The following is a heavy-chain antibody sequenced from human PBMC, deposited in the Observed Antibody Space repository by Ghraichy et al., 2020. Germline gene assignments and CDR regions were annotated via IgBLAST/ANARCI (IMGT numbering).Heavy chain of an antibody. CDR2: INHSGST. CDR1: GGSFSGYY. J-gene: IGHJ4*02. D-gene: IGHD4-11*01. Sequence: SETLSLTCAVYGGSFSGYYWSWIRQPPGKGLEWIGEINHSGSTNYNPSLKSRVTISVDTSKNQFSLKVSSVTAADTAVYYCTRGPYSNYIQADYWGQGTLVTVSS. CDR3: TRGPYSNYIQADY. V-gene: IGHV4-34*01.